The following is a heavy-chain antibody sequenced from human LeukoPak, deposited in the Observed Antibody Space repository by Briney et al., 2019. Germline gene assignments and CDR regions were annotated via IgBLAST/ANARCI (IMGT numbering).Heavy chain of an antibody. CDR2: IYAGGNT. D-gene: IGHD3-22*01. CDR1: GFXVSSNF. V-gene: IGHV3-53*01. Sequence: GGSLRLSCAASGFXVSSNFMSWVRQAPGEGLEWGSTIYAGGNTYYADSVKGRFTISRDKSKNTLYLQMNSLRAEDTAVYYCAGLSSGYYSPFDCWGQGTLVTVSS. J-gene: IGHJ4*02. CDR3: AGLSSGYYSPFDC.